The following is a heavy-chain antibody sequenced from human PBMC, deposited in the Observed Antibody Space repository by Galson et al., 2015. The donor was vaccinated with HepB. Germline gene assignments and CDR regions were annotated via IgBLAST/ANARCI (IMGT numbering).Heavy chain of an antibody. D-gene: IGHD6-19*01. V-gene: IGHV1-3*01. J-gene: IGHJ4*02. CDR3: ATAGGWYEGVDY. CDR1: GYTFTSYA. CDR2: INAGNGNT. Sequence: SVKVSCKASGYTFTSYAMHWVRQAPGQRLEWMGWINAGNGNTKYSQKFQGRVTITRDTSASTAYMELSSLRSEDTAVYYCATAGGWYEGVDYWGQGTLVTVSS.